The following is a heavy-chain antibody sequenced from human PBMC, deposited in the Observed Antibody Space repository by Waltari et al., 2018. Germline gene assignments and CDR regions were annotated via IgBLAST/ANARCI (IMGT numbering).Heavy chain of an antibody. D-gene: IGHD6-19*01. CDR3: ASSRSVAGTGYYFDY. CDR2: IYYDGSNQ. Sequence: QGRLVESGGGAVQPGRSLRLSCAASGFTFRNYGMHWVRQAPGKGLEGVALIYYDGSNQYYADSVKGRFSISRDNSKNMLYLQMNSLRPEDTAVYYCASSRSVAGTGYYFDYWGLGTLVTVSP. J-gene: IGHJ4*02. CDR1: GFTFRNYG. V-gene: IGHV3-33*01.